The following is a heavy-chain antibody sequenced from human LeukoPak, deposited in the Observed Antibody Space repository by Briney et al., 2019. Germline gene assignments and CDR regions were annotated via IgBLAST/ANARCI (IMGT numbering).Heavy chain of an antibody. CDR2: IVVDSGNT. Sequence: GASVKVSCKASGFTFTTSAVQWVRQARGQRLEWIGRIVVDSGNTDHAQKFQGRLTITRDISTSTAYMELSSLTSDDTAVYYCAAVPNANAWYWDDAFDIWGQGTMVTVSS. J-gene: IGHJ3*02. CDR1: GFTFTTSA. D-gene: IGHD2-8*02. CDR3: AAVPNANAWYWDDAFDI. V-gene: IGHV1-58*01.